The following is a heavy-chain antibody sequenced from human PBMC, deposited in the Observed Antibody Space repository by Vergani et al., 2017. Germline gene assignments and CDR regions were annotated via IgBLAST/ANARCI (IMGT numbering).Heavy chain of an antibody. V-gene: IGHV1-2*02. CDR2: INPNSGGT. J-gene: IGHJ1*01. D-gene: IGHD6-13*01. Sequence: QVQLVQSGAEVKKPGASVKVSCKASGYTFTGYYMHWVRQAPGQGLEWMGWINPNSGGTNYAQKFQGRVTMTRDTSISTAYMELSRLRSDDTAVYYWARDQAAAGNGPRXVQHWGQGTLVTVSS. CDR1: GYTFTGYY. CDR3: ARDQAAAGNGPRXVQH.